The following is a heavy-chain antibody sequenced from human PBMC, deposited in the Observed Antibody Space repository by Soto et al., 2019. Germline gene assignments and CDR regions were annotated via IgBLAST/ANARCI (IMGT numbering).Heavy chain of an antibody. J-gene: IGHJ6*02. D-gene: IGHD3-10*01. V-gene: IGHV3-30*18. CDR3: AKDRTMVRGVTYYGMDV. CDR1: GFTFSSYG. Sequence: GSLRLSCAASGFTFSSYGMHWVRQAPGKGLEWVAVISYDGSNKYYADSVKGRFTISRDNSKNTLYLQMNSLRAEDTAVYYCAKDRTMVRGVTYYGMDVWGQGTTVTVSS. CDR2: ISYDGSNK.